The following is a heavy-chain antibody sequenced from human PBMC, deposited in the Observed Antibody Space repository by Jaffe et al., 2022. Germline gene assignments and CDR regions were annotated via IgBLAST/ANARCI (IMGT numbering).Heavy chain of an antibody. D-gene: IGHD2-15*01. Sequence: EVQLLESGGGLVQPGGSLRLSCAASGFTFSSYAMSWVRQAPGKGLEWVSAISGSGGSTYYADSVKGRFTISRDNSKNTLYLQMNSLRAEDTAVYYCAKDRIPFGGYCSGGSCEYDYWGQGTLVTVSS. V-gene: IGHV3-23*01. CDR1: GFTFSSYA. CDR2: ISGSGGST. CDR3: AKDRIPFGGYCSGGSCEYDY. J-gene: IGHJ4*02.